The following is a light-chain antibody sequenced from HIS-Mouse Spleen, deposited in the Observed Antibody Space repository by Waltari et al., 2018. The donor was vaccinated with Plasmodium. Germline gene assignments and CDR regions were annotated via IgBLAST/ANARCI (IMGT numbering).Light chain of an antibody. V-gene: IGKV3-11*01. CDR3: QQRSNWPPLT. CDR2: DAS. J-gene: IGKJ4*01. CDR1: QSVSSY. Sequence: EIVLTQSPATLSLSPGERATLSCRASQSVSSYLAWYQQKPGQAPRPLIYDASKRATGHPGRVRGQGFGKDLNLTIKSLEPEDFAVYYCQQRSNWPPLTFGGGTKVEIK.